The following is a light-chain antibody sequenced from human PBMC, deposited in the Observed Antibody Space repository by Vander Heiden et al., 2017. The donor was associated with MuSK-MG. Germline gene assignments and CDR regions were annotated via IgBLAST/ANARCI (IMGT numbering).Light chain of an antibody. J-gene: IGKJ2*01. CDR1: QSLLHSNGYNY. CDR3: RQSRQTRYT. V-gene: IGKV2-28*01. CDR2: LGS. Sequence: DIVVTPSPLSLPVTPGEPASLSCRSSQSLLHSNGYNYLDWYLQKPGQSPQLLIYLGSNRASGVPDRFSGSGSGTDFTLKISRVEAEDVGVYYCRQSRQTRYTFGQGTKVEIK.